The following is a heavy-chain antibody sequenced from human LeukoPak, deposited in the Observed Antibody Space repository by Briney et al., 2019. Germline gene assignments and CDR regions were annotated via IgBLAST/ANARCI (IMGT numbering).Heavy chain of an antibody. CDR1: GFTFSSFG. CDR3: ARDRYSSMWSVFEY. D-gene: IGHD6-13*01. V-gene: IGHV3-33*01. J-gene: IGHJ4*02. CDR2: IWYDGSTK. Sequence: GGSLRLSCAASGFTFSSFGMHWVRQSPGKALEWVAVIWYDGSTKVYADSVKGRFTISRDNSRNTLYLQVNSLRAEDTAVYYCARDRYSSMWSVFEYWGQGALVTVSS.